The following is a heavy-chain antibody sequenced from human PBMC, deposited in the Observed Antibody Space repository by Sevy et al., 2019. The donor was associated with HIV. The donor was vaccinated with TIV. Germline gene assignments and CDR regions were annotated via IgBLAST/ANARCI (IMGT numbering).Heavy chain of an antibody. D-gene: IGHD1-26*01. Sequence: GGSLRPSCAASRFTFNTYWMSWVRQAPGKGLEWVGNIKEDGSAKYYADSVKGRFTISRDNAKNSLYLQMNSLRVEDTAVYYCARDSPGYGGYNYWGQGTLVTVSS. CDR2: IKEDGSAK. V-gene: IGHV3-7*01. CDR3: ARDSPGYGGYNY. J-gene: IGHJ4*02. CDR1: RFTFNTYW.